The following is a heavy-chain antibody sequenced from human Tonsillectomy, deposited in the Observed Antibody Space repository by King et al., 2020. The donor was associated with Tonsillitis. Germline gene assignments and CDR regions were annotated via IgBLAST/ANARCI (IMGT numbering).Heavy chain of an antibody. V-gene: IGHV5-10-1*03. CDR2: IDPSDSYT. Sequence: QLVQSGAEVKKPGESLRISCKGSGYSFTSYWISWVRQMPGKGLEWMGRIDPSDSYTNYSPSFQGHVTISADKSISTAYLQLSSLKASNTAMYYCATGSGSYYSSFDYWGQGTLVTVSS. CDR1: GYSFTSYW. J-gene: IGHJ4*02. D-gene: IGHD3-10*01. CDR3: ATGSGSYYSSFDY.